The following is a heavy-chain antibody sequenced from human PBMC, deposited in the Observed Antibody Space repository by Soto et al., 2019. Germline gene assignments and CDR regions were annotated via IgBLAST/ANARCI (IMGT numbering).Heavy chain of an antibody. CDR2: IDPVDSYV. V-gene: IGHV5-10-1*01. Sequence: PVESLTISCTPSGFSFTHSWISWVRHVPGKGLEWMGNIDPVDSYVNYSPSFQGHVTFSVDTSISTAFLHWSSLQASDSATYFCARIESIARNWFDPWGQGTLVTVSS. J-gene: IGHJ5*02. CDR1: GFSFTHSW. CDR3: ARIESIARNWFDP. D-gene: IGHD6-13*01.